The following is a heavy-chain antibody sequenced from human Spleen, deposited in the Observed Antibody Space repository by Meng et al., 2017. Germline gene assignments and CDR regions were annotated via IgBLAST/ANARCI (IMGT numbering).Heavy chain of an antibody. CDR3: ARDEDISAAGKLFGDY. V-gene: IGHV1-2*06. D-gene: IGHD6-13*01. CDR2: INPKSGDT. CDR1: GYTFPDYW. J-gene: IGHJ4*02. Sequence: QVQLVWSGAEVKQPGASVKVSCQASGYTFPDYWLHWVRRAPGQGLEWMGRINPKSGDTHYAQRFQGRVTMTGDTSISTAYMELSGLRSDDTAMYYCARDEDISAAGKLFGDYWGQGTLVTVSS.